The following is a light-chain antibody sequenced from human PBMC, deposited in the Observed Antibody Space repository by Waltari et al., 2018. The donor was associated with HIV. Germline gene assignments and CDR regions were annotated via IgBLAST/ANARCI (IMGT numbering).Light chain of an antibody. Sequence: QSALTQPPSASGSPGQSVTISCTGTSSDVGGYNYVSWYQQHPGKAPKLMIYEVSKRPAGVPERFSGSKSGNPASLTVSGLQAEDEADYYCSSYAGSNKLVFGGGTKLTVL. J-gene: IGLJ3*02. CDR2: EVS. CDR1: SSDVGGYNY. CDR3: SSYAGSNKLV. V-gene: IGLV2-8*01.